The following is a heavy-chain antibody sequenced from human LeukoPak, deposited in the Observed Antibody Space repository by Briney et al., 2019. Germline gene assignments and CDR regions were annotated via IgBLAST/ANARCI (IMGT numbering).Heavy chain of an antibody. CDR3: AKEVSNDILTPFDS. CDR2: ISGSGATT. D-gene: IGHD3-9*01. CDR1: GFTFSTCA. Sequence: GGSLRLSCAASGFTFSTCAMSWVRRAPGKGLEWVSSISGSGATTYYVDSVKGRFIISRDNSKNTLYLQMNSLRAEDTAVYYCAKEVSNDILTPFDSWGQGSLVTVSS. J-gene: IGHJ4*02. V-gene: IGHV3-23*01.